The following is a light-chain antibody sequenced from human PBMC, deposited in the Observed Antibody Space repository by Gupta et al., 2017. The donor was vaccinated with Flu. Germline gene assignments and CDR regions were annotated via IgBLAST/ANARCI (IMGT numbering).Light chain of an antibody. J-gene: IGKJ1*01. CDR2: AAS. V-gene: IGKV1-39*01. CDR1: QSVSSY. Sequence: PSCLSASVGGRVTIACRASQSVSSYLTWYQQKPGKAPKLLIYAASSLQSGVPSGFSSSGSGTDFTLTISILQPEGFATYYCQQSYGAAPTFRQEARAGIK. CDR3: QQSYGAAPT.